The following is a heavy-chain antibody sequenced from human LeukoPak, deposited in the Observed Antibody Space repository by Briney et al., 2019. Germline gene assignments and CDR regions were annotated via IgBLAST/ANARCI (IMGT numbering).Heavy chain of an antibody. V-gene: IGHV4-39*07. CDR2: IYYSGST. Sequence: PSETLSLTCTVSGGSISSSNYYWGWIRQPPGKGLEWIGSIYYSGSTYYNPSLKSRVTISVDTSKNQFSLKLSSVTAADTAVYYCARIPIRAGVTGAGAARPGRSSIYYYYYYMDVWGKGTTVTVSS. D-gene: IGHD6-6*01. CDR1: GGSISSSNYY. J-gene: IGHJ6*03. CDR3: ARIPIRAGVTGAGAARPGRSSIYYYYYYMDV.